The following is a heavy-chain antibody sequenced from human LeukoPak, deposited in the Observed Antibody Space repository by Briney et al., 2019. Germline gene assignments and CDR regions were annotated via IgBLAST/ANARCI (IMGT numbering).Heavy chain of an antibody. Sequence: GGSLRLSCAASGFTFSSYAMHWVRQAPGKGLEWVAVISYDGSNKYYADSVKGRFTISRDNSKNTLYLQMNSLRAEDTAVYYCARPIAAAGSVRDPNSLDPWGQGTLVTVSS. J-gene: IGHJ5*02. CDR1: GFTFSSYA. CDR3: ARPIAAAGSVRDPNSLDP. V-gene: IGHV3-30-3*01. D-gene: IGHD6-13*01. CDR2: ISYDGSNK.